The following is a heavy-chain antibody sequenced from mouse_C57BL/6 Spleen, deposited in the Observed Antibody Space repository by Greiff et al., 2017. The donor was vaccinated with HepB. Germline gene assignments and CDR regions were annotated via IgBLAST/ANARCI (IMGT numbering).Heavy chain of an antibody. CDR3: SRGGLRDFGD. J-gene: IGHJ2*01. CDR2: IDPSDSYT. CDR1: GYTFTSYW. V-gene: IGHV1-50*01. Sequence: VQLLQPGAELVKPGASVKLSCKASGYTFTSYWMQWVKQRPGQGLEWIGEIDPSDSYTNYNQKFKGKATVTVDTSSDTAYMQLSSLTSEDAAVYYCSRGGLRDFGDWGQGATLTVYS. D-gene: IGHD2-4*01.